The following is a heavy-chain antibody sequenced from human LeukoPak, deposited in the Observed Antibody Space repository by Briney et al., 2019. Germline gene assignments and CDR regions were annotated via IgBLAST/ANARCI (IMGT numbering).Heavy chain of an antibody. J-gene: IGHJ6*03. CDR1: GFTFDDYG. D-gene: IGHD1-1*01. V-gene: IGHV3-20*04. CDR2: INWNGGST. Sequence: GGSLRLSCVASGFTFDDYGMSWVRQAPGKGLEWVSGINWNGGSTGYADSVKGRFTISRDNAKNSLYLQMNSLRAEDTALYYCARAGGTYYYYYMDVWGKGTTVTVSS. CDR3: ARAGGTYYYYYMDV.